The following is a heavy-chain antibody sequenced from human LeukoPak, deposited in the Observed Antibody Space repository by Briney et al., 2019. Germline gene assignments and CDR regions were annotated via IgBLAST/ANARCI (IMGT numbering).Heavy chain of an antibody. V-gene: IGHV4-59*12. CDR2: IYYSGST. J-gene: IGHJ3*02. CDR3: ARESSITGIAAAGLDAFDI. CDR1: GGSISSYY. Sequence: SETLSLTCTVSGGSISSYYWSWIRQPPXXXXXWXGYIYYSGSTNYNPSLKSRVTISVDTSKNQFSLKLSSVTAADTAVYYCARESSITGIAAAGLDAFDIWGQGTMVTVSS. D-gene: IGHD6-13*01.